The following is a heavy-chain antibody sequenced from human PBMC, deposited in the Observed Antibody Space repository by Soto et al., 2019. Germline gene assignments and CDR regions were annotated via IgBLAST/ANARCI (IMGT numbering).Heavy chain of an antibody. V-gene: IGHV3-30-3*01. Sequence: GGSLRLSCAASGFTFSSYAMHWVRQAPGKGLEWVAVISYDGSNKYYADSVKGRFTISRDNSKNTLNLQMNSLRAEDTAVYYCARDRVYDFWSGYYNGEFDYWGQGTLVTVSS. D-gene: IGHD3-3*01. CDR3: ARDRVYDFWSGYYNGEFDY. J-gene: IGHJ4*02. CDR2: ISYDGSNK. CDR1: GFTFSSYA.